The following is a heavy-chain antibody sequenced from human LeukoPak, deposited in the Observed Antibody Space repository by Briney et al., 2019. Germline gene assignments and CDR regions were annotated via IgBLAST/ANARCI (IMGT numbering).Heavy chain of an antibody. CDR3: AKSGYGSGSYSPFDY. V-gene: IGHV3-33*06. D-gene: IGHD3-10*01. CDR1: GFTFSSYG. Sequence: GGSLRLSCAASGFTFSSYGMHWVRQAPGKGLEWVAVIWYDGSNKYYADSMKGRFTISRDNSKNTLYLQMNSLRAEDTAVYYCAKSGYGSGSYSPFDYWGQGTLVTVSS. J-gene: IGHJ4*02. CDR2: IWYDGSNK.